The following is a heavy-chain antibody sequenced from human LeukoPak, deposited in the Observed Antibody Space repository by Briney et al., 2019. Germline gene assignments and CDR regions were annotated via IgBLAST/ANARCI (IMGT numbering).Heavy chain of an antibody. Sequence: SETLSLTCTVSGCSISSFYWSWIRQSPGKGLEWSGYIYYSGYTNYSPSLKSRLSISVDTSKNQLSLKLRSVTAADTAVYYCGRVWLGDYGMDVWGQGTTVIVSS. D-gene: IGHD3-10*01. V-gene: IGHV4-59*01. CDR1: GCSISSFY. CDR2: IYYSGYT. CDR3: GRVWLGDYGMDV. J-gene: IGHJ6*02.